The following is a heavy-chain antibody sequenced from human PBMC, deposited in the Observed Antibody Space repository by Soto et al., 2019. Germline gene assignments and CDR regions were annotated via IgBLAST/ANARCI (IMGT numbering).Heavy chain of an antibody. CDR2: INPNSGGT. V-gene: IGHV1-2*04. CDR1: GNTFTGYY. Sequence: ASVKVSCKASGNTFTGYYMHWLRQAPGQGLEWMGWINPNSGGTKYAQKFQGWVTMTRDMSISTAYMELSRLRSDDTAVYYCAGRYTSDAFDIWGQGTMVTVSS. CDR3: AGRYTSDAFDI. J-gene: IGHJ3*02. D-gene: IGHD3-9*01.